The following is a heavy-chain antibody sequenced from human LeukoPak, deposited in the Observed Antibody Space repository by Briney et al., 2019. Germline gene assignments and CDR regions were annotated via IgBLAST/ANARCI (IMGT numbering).Heavy chain of an antibody. CDR2: IWYDGSNK. J-gene: IGHJ4*02. CDR1: GFTFSSYG. CDR3: AKGSPYYYDSSGYSGFDY. V-gene: IGHV3-33*06. Sequence: GGSLRLSCAASGFTFSSYGMHWVRQAPGKGLEWVAVIWYDGSNKYYADSVKGRFTISRDNSKNTLYLQMNSLRAEGTAVYYCAKGSPYYYDSSGYSGFDYWGQGTLVTVSS. D-gene: IGHD3-22*01.